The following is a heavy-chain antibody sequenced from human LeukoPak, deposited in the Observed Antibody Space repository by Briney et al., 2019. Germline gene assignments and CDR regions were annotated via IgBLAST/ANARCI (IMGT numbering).Heavy chain of an antibody. J-gene: IGHJ6*03. Sequence: SETLFLTCTVSGGSISNYYWSWIRQPPGKELEWIGYIYYSGSTNYNPSLKSRVTISVDTSKNQFSLKLSSVTAADTAVYYCARSWDTVMVTFYYMDVWGKGTTVTV. V-gene: IGHV4-59*12. CDR1: GGSISNYY. CDR3: ARSWDTVMVTFYYMDV. CDR2: IYYSGST. D-gene: IGHD5-18*01.